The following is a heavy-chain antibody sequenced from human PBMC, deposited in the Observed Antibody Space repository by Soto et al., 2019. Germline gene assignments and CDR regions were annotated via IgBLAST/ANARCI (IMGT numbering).Heavy chain of an antibody. CDR2: INHSGST. CDR3: ARGGNVLLFLEWLPAFVY. D-gene: IGHD3-3*01. J-gene: IGHJ4*02. V-gene: IGHV4-34*01. Sequence: SETLSLTCAVYGGSFSGYYWSWIRQPPGKGLEWIGEINHSGSTNYNPSLKSRVTISVDTSKNQFSLKLSSVTAADTAVYYCARGGNVLLFLEWLPAFVYWGPGTLVTVSS. CDR1: GGSFSGYY.